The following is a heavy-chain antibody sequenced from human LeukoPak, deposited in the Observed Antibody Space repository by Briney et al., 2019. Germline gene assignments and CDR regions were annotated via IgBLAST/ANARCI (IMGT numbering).Heavy chain of an antibody. D-gene: IGHD2/OR15-2a*01. J-gene: IGHJ4*02. Sequence: SKTLSLTCTVSGGSISSGGYYWSWIRQHPGKGLEWIGYIYYSGSTYYNPSLKSRVTMSLDTSKNQFSLKLTSVTAADTAVYYCARDSTTEFDYWGQGTLVTVSS. V-gene: IGHV4-31*03. CDR2: IYYSGST. CDR3: ARDSTTEFDY. CDR1: GGSISSGGYY.